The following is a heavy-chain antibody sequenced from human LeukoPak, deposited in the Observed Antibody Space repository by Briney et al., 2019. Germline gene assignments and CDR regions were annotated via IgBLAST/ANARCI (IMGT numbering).Heavy chain of an antibody. V-gene: IGHV1-18*01. D-gene: IGHD6-13*01. Sequence: ASVKVSCKASGYTFTSYGISWVRQAPGQGLEWMGWISAYNGNTNYARKLRGRVTTTTDTSTSTAYMELRSLRSDDTAVYYCASTRIAAAGNQIFDYWGQGTPVTVSS. CDR2: ISAYNGNT. CDR1: GYTFTSYG. CDR3: ASTRIAAAGNQIFDY. J-gene: IGHJ4*02.